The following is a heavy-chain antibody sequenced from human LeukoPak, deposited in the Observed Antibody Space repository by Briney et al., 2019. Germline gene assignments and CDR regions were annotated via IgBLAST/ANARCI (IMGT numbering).Heavy chain of an antibody. J-gene: IGHJ4*02. CDR1: GYTFTSYA. D-gene: IGHD1-26*01. CDR3: AREVGGSVGATGGDY. V-gene: IGHV1-3*01. CDR2: INAGNGNT. Sequence: ASVKVSCKASGYTFTSYAMHWVRQAPGQRLEWMGWINAGNGNTKYSQKFQGRVTITRDTSASTAYMELSSLRSEDTAVYYCAREVGGSVGATGGDYWGQGTLVTVSS.